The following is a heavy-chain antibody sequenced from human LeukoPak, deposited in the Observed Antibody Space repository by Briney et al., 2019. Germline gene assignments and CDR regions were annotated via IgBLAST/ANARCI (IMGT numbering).Heavy chain of an antibody. Sequence: GGSLRLSCAASGFTFSTYAMNWVRQAPGKGLEWVSTINHNGGNTYYADSVKGRFTISRDNSKSTLSLQMNSLRAEDTAIYYCATYRQVLLPFESWGQGTLVTVSS. J-gene: IGHJ4*02. CDR3: ATYRQVLLPFES. CDR2: INHNGGNT. CDR1: GFTFSTYA. D-gene: IGHD2-8*02. V-gene: IGHV3-23*01.